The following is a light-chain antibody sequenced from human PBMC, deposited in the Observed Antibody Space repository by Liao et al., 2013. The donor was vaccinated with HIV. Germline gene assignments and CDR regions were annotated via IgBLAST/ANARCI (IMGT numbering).Light chain of an antibody. CDR1: KLGDKY. Sequence: SYDLTQPPSVSVSPGQTASMTCSGDKLGDKYASWYQQKPGRSPVLVIYQHDKRPSGIPERFSGSKSGNTATLTISETQALDEADYYCQAWDISHVCVFGTGTKVTVL. CDR2: QHD. CDR3: QAWDISHVCV. V-gene: IGLV3-1*01. J-gene: IGLJ1*01.